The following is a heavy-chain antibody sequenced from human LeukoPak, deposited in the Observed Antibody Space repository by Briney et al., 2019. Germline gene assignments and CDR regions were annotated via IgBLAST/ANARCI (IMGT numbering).Heavy chain of an antibody. D-gene: IGHD3-16*01. J-gene: IGHJ6*03. Sequence: SETLSLTCTVSGGSISSSSYYWGWIRQPPGKGLEWIGSIYYSGSTYYNPSLKSRLTISVDTYKNQFSLKLSSVTAADTAVYYCARETSQKGAHYMDVWGKGTTVTISS. CDR2: IYYSGST. V-gene: IGHV4-39*07. CDR1: GGSISSSSYY. CDR3: ARETSQKGAHYMDV.